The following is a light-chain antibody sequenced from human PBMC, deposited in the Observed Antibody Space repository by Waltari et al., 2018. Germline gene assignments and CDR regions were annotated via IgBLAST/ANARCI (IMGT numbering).Light chain of an antibody. CDR1: QSVRGS. Sequence: EIVLTQSPGTLSLSPGERATLSCRASQSVRGSLAWYQQKAGQAPRLLIYGASSRATGITDRFSGSGSGTDFSLTISRLEPEDFAVYYCQHYVRLPATFGQGTKVEIK. CDR2: GAS. CDR3: QHYVRLPAT. V-gene: IGKV3-20*01. J-gene: IGKJ1*01.